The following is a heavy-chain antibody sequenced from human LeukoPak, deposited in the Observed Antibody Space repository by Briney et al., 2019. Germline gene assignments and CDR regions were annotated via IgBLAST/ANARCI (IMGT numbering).Heavy chain of an antibody. J-gene: IGHJ3*02. Sequence: ASVKVSCKASGYTFTGYYMHWVRQAPGQGLEWMGWINPNSGGTNYAQKFQGGVAMTRDTSISTAYMELSRLTSDDTAVYYCARWLRGYSDILRRAFDIWGQGTMVTVSS. CDR2: INPNSGGT. CDR3: ARWLRGYSDILRRAFDI. D-gene: IGHD3-9*01. V-gene: IGHV1-2*02. CDR1: GYTFTGYY.